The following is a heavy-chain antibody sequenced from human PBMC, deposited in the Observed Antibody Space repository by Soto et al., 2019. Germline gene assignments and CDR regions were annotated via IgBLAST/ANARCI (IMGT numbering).Heavy chain of an antibody. CDR1: GGSINNYH. J-gene: IGHJ4*02. V-gene: IGHV4-59*01. CDR3: ARLTKYTSGWSTFDY. CDR2: IFYSGST. D-gene: IGHD6-19*01. Sequence: SESTSLTCSVSGGSINNYHGAWIWQPPGKGLEWIGWIFYSGSTNYSPSLESRVSISVDTSNNQFSLNLHSVTAADTAVYYCARLTKYTSGWSTFDYWGQGTLVTVSS.